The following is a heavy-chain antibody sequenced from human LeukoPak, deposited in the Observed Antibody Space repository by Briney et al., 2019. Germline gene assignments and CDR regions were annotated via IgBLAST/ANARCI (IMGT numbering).Heavy chain of an antibody. Sequence: SETLSLTCTVSGDSISSGDYYWSWIRQPAGKGLEWIGRISSSGSTNYNPSLKSRVTISVDTSKNQFSLKLSSVTAADTAVYYCARVFDSGSQAYFYYMDVWGKGTTVTISS. CDR1: GDSISSGDYY. D-gene: IGHD3-10*01. CDR2: ISSSGST. V-gene: IGHV4-61*02. CDR3: ARVFDSGSQAYFYYMDV. J-gene: IGHJ6*03.